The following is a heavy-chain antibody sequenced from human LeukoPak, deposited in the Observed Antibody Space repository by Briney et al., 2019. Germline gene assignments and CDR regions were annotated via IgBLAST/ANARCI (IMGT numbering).Heavy chain of an antibody. Sequence: GGSLRLSCAASGFTFSSYSMNWVRQAPGKGLEWVSAISGSGGSTYYADSVKGRFTISRDNSKNTLYLQMNSLRAGDTAVYYCAKLLQPPHDAFDIWGQGTMVTVSS. CDR1: GFTFSSYS. CDR2: ISGSGGST. D-gene: IGHD2/OR15-2a*01. J-gene: IGHJ3*02. CDR3: AKLLQPPHDAFDI. V-gene: IGHV3-23*01.